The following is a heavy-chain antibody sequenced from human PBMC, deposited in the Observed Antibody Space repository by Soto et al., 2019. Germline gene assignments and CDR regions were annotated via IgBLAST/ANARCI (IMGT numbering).Heavy chain of an antibody. CDR3: AKDNLLTTSYFDS. Sequence: VQLVESGGGLVQPGRSLRLSCAASGFTFDDYAMHWVRQAPGKGLEWVSSIYWNSGTIDYADSVKGRFTISRDNANNTLYLRMNSLRPEDTAFYYCAKDNLLTTSYFDSWGQGTLVTVSS. D-gene: IGHD4-17*01. J-gene: IGHJ4*02. CDR1: GFTFDDYA. V-gene: IGHV3-9*01. CDR2: IYWNSGTI.